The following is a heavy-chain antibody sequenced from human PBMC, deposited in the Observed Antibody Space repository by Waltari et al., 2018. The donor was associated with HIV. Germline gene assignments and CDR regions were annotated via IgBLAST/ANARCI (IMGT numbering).Heavy chain of an antibody. D-gene: IGHD3-22*01. V-gene: IGHV4-39*07. CDR1: GGSISSSSYY. Sequence: QLQLQESGPGLVKPSETLSLTCTVSGGSISSSSYYWGWIRQPPGKGLEWIGSIYYSGRTAANPSLKSRVTISVDTSKNQFSLKLSSVTAADTAVYYCASGSIIGITMIVVVISDAFDIWGQGTMVTVSS. J-gene: IGHJ3*02. CDR3: ASGSIIGITMIVVVISDAFDI. CDR2: IYYSGRT.